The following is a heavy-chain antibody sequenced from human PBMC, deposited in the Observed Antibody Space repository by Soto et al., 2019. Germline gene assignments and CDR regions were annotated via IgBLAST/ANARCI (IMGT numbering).Heavy chain of an antibody. D-gene: IGHD2-2*01. CDR1: GFTFSNYG. Sequence: QVQLVESGGGVVQPGRSLRLSCAASGFTFSNYGMHWLRQAPGKGLEWVAIISYDGDNEYYADSVRGRFTISRDNSKNTLYLQTSSLRQEDTAVYYCAKDGGPVYCNSPVCSAKHFDYWGQGTLVTVSS. J-gene: IGHJ4*02. CDR3: AKDGGPVYCNSPVCSAKHFDY. V-gene: IGHV3-30*18. CDR2: ISYDGDNE.